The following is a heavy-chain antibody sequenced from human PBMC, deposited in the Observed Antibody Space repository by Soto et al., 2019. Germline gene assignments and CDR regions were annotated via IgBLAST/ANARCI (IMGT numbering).Heavy chain of an antibody. J-gene: IGHJ4*02. D-gene: IGHD6-13*01. CDR3: ASSYGTSWYGDW. V-gene: IGHV1-69*01. Sequence: QVQLVQSGAEVQKPGSSVKVFCRASGGTFNNYAVTWVRQAPGQGLEWMGGTIPVSGTANYAQQFQGRVRITADESTNTVYMELSSLRSEDTAMYYCASSYGTSWYGDWWGQGTLVTVSS. CDR2: TIPVSGTA. CDR1: GGTFNNYA.